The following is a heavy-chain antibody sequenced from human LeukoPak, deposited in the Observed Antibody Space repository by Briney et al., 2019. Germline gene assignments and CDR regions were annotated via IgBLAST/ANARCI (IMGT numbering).Heavy chain of an antibody. D-gene: IGHD2-21*01. Sequence: KTGGSLRLSCAASGFTFSSYTMNWVRQAPGKGLEWVSSITSSGSYIYYADSVMGRFTISRDNTNNSLYLQMNGLRAEDTAVYYCARHVVAVGFDYWGQGTLVTVSS. CDR3: ARHVVAVGFDY. J-gene: IGHJ4*02. V-gene: IGHV3-21*01. CDR1: GFTFSSYT. CDR2: ITSSGSYI.